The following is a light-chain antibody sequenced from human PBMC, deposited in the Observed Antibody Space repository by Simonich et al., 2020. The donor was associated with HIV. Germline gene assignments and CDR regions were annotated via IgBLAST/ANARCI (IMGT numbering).Light chain of an antibody. V-gene: IGKV3-11*01. J-gene: IGKJ4*01. CDR3: QQRSNWPLT. Sequence: ETVLTQSPATLSLSPGERATLSCRASQSVSSYLAWYQQKPGQAPRLLIYDASNRATGIPARFSGSGSGTDFTLTISSLEPEDFAVYDGQQRSNWPLTFGGGTKVEIK. CDR2: DAS. CDR1: QSVSSY.